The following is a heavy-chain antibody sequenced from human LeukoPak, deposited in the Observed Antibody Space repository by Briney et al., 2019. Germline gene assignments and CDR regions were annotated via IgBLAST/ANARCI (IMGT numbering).Heavy chain of an antibody. CDR2: IRSSSSTI. Sequence: GGSLRLSCAVSGFTFNTYSMNWVRQAPGKGLEWVSYIRSSSSTIYYADSVKDRFTVSRDNVKNSVYLQMNSLRDEDTAVYYCARALWSGPVYYGMDVWGQGTTVTVSS. V-gene: IGHV3-48*02. CDR3: ARALWSGPVYYGMDV. CDR1: GFTFNTYS. D-gene: IGHD3-10*01. J-gene: IGHJ6*02.